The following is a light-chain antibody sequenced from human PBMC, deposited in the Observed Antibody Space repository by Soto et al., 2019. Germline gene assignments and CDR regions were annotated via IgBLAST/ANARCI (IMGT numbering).Light chain of an antibody. V-gene: IGKV3-15*01. J-gene: IGKJ2*01. Sequence: EIVMTQSPATLSVSPGERATLSCRASQTVASNLAWYQQKPGQAPRLLIHGASTRATGVPARFSGSGSGTXXXXXXXXXXXEDFAVYXCQQYHNWPPQYTFGQGTKLQIK. CDR3: QQYHNWPPQYT. CDR2: GAS. CDR1: QTVASN.